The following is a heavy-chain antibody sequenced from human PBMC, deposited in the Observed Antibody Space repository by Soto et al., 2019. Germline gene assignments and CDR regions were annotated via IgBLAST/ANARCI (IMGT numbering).Heavy chain of an antibody. CDR3: ARVGPVPAAIRDYGMDV. CDR2: INPSGGST. CDR1: GYTFTSYY. J-gene: IGHJ6*02. V-gene: IGHV1-46*01. D-gene: IGHD2-2*01. Sequence: ASVKGACKASGYTFTSYYMHWVRQAPGQGLEWMGIINPSGGSTSYAQKFQGRVTMTRDTSTSTVYMELSSLRSDDTAVYYCARVGPVPAAIRDYGMDVWGQGTTVTVSS.